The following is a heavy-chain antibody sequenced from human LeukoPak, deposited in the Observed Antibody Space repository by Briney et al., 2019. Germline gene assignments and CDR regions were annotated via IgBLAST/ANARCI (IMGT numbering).Heavy chain of an antibody. CDR2: INPNSGGT. CDR1: GYTFTGYY. V-gene: IGHV1-2*04. D-gene: IGHD6-13*01. Sequence: ASVKVSCKASGYTFTGYYMHWVRQAPGQGLEWMGWINPNSGGTNYAQKFQGWVTMTRDTSISTAYMELSRLRSDDTAVYYRARESRMYSSSLNAFDIWGQGTMVTVSS. CDR3: ARESRMYSSSLNAFDI. J-gene: IGHJ3*02.